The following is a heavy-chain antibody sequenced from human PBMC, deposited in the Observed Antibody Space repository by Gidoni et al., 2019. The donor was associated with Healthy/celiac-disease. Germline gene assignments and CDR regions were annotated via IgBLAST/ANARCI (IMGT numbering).Heavy chain of an antibody. V-gene: IGHV4-61*02. D-gene: IGHD4-17*01. J-gene: IGHJ6*02. CDR2: IYTSGST. CDR1: GGSISSGSYY. CDR3: ARRPDYGGNSQGYYYGMDV. Sequence: QVQLQESRPGLVKPSQTLSLTCTVSGGSISSGSYYWSWIRQPAGKGLEWIGRIYTSGSTNYNPSLKSRVTMSVDTSKNQFSLKLSSVTAADTAVYYCARRPDYGGNSQGYYYGMDVWGQGTTVTVSS.